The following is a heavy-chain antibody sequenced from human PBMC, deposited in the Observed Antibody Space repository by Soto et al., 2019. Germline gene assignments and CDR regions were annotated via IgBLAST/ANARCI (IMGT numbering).Heavy chain of an antibody. CDR1: GYSFTSYD. D-gene: IGHD1-26*01. Sequence: QVQLVQSGAEVKKPGASVKVSCKASGYSFTSYDVNWVRVAPGQGIEWMGWMNPNSGSTDYAQKFQGRVTMTRNISISTAYMELSSLRSEDTAVYYCASRVGATSFDFDYWGQGTLVTVSS. J-gene: IGHJ4*02. CDR2: MNPNSGST. V-gene: IGHV1-8*01. CDR3: ASRVGATSFDFDY.